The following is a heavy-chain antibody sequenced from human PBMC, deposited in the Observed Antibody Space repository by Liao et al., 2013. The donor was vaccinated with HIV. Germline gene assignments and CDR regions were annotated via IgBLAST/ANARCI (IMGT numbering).Heavy chain of an antibody. D-gene: IGHD1-20*01. J-gene: IGHJ6*03. CDR3: ARESASLYNWNRPQNYYYYMDV. CDR1: GGSISSGSYY. Sequence: QVQLQESGPGLVKPSQTLSLTCTVSGGSISSGSYYWSWIRQPAGKGLEWIGEINHSGSTNYNPSLKSRVTISVDTSKNQFSLKLSSVTAADTAVYYCARESASLYNWNRPQNYYYYMDVWGKGTTVTVSS. CDR2: INHSGST. V-gene: IGHV4-61*02.